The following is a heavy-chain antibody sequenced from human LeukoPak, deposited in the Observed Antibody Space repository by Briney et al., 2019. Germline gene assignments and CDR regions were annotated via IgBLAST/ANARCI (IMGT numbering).Heavy chain of an antibody. D-gene: IGHD3-10*01. CDR3: ARGGSGRLKNYGMDV. CDR2: IIPIFGTA. V-gene: IGHV1-69*13. CDR1: GGTFSSYA. J-gene: IGHJ6*02. Sequence: GASVKVSCKASGGTFSSYAISWVRQAPGQGLEWMGGIIPIFGTANHAQKFQGRVTITADESTSTAYMELSSLRSEDTAVYYCARGGSGRLKNYGMDVWGQGTTVTVSS.